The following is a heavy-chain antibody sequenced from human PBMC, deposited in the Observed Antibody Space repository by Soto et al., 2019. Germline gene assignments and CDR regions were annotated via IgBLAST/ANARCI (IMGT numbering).Heavy chain of an antibody. Sequence: SETLSLTCTVSGGSISRYYWSWIRQHPGKGLEWIGYIYYSGSTYYNPSLKSRVTISVDTSKNQFSLKLSSVTAADTAVYYCARVPSPWGQGTLVTAPQ. V-gene: IGHV4-59*08. CDR3: ARVPSP. J-gene: IGHJ5*02. CDR1: GGSISRYY. CDR2: IYYSGST.